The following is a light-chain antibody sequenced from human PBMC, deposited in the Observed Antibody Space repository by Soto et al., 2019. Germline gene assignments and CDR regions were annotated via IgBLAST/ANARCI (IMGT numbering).Light chain of an antibody. CDR2: DAS. Sequence: DIQMNHSPSSLSASVGDRVTITCQAIQDITKYLSWFQQKPGKVPKLLIYDASELETGVPSRFSGNGSGPDFTFTISCPHPQDIATYYCQRSDNLPSTFGQGTKLEMK. J-gene: IGKJ2*01. V-gene: IGKV1-33*01. CDR1: QDITKY. CDR3: QRSDNLPST.